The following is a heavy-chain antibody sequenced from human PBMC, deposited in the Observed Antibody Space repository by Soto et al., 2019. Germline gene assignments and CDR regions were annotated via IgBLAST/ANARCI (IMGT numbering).Heavy chain of an antibody. CDR1: GFTFSSYS. J-gene: IGHJ2*01. D-gene: IGHD4-17*01. V-gene: IGHV3-21*02. CDR2: ISSTSSYI. CDR3: ARDRLGAVTLYFDL. Sequence: EVQLVESGGGLVKPGGSQRLSCAASGFTFSSYSMSWVRQAPGKGLEWVSSISSTSSYISYADSVKGRFTISRDNAKNALDLQMNSLRDEDTAVYYCARDRLGAVTLYFDLCGRGSLGSVSS.